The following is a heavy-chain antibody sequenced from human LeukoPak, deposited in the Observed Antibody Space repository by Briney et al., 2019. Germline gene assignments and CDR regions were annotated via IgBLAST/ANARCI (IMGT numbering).Heavy chain of an antibody. CDR3: ARGGLIAAAKHYYYYYYMDV. CDR1: GFTFSSYW. V-gene: IGHV3-74*01. CDR2: INSDGSST. Sequence: GGSLRLSCAASGFTFSSYWMHWVRQAPGKGLVWVSRINSDGSSTSYADCVKGRFTISRDKGKNSLYLQMNSLRAEDTAVYYCARGGLIAAAKHYYYYYYMDVWGKGTTVTVSS. J-gene: IGHJ6*03. D-gene: IGHD6-13*01.